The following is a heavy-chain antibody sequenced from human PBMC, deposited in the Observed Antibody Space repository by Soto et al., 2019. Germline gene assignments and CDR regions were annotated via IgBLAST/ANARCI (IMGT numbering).Heavy chain of an antibody. Sequence: ASVKVSCKASGYTFTTYGIHWVRQAPGQGLEWMGWINAGNGDTKYSQKFQGRVTITRDKSASTAYMELSSLRSEDTAVYYCARDLGVVVIDYWGQGALVTVS. J-gene: IGHJ4*02. D-gene: IGHD3-22*01. CDR3: ARDLGVVVIDY. V-gene: IGHV1-3*01. CDR1: GYTFTTYG. CDR2: INAGNGDT.